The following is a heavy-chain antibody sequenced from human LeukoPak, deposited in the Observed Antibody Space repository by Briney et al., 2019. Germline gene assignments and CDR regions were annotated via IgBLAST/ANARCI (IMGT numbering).Heavy chain of an antibody. V-gene: IGHV3-21*06. D-gene: IGHD6-13*01. CDR1: GFILSIYT. Sequence: GGSLRLSCAVSGFILSIYTMKWVRHAPGKGLEWVSSITSGSTYIYNADSVKGRFTITRDNAKNSLYLQMNNLRAEDTAVYYGARGTIAAADIDYWGQGTLVTVSS. CDR3: ARGTIAAADIDY. J-gene: IGHJ4*02. CDR2: ITSGSTYI.